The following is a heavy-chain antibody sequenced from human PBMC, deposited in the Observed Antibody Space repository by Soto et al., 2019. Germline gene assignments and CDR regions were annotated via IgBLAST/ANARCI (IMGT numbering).Heavy chain of an antibody. Sequence: EVQLLESGGGWLQPGGSLRLSCAASGFTFSSYAMNWVRQAPGKGLEWVSGITGSGAGSYYADSVKGRFTISRDNSKNPLYLQMSSLRAEDTAVYYCAKAYSNSWPNDWFGPWGQGTVVTVSS. CDR2: ITGSGAGS. D-gene: IGHD6-13*01. J-gene: IGHJ5*02. V-gene: IGHV3-23*01. CDR3: AKAYSNSWPNDWFGP. CDR1: GFTFSSYA.